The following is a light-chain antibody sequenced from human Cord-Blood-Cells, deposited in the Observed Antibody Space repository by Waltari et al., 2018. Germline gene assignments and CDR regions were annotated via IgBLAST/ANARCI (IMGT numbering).Light chain of an antibody. CDR1: SSDVGSYNI. Sequence: QSALIQPASVSGSPGQSITISCTGTSSDVGSYNIVSWYQQHTGRTPKLMIYEGSKRPSAVANRFSAFTSGNTASLTISGLHAEDEAGYYCYSYAGSSTYVVFGGGTKLTIL. V-gene: IGLV2-23*01. J-gene: IGLJ2*01. CDR2: EGS. CDR3: YSYAGSSTYVV.